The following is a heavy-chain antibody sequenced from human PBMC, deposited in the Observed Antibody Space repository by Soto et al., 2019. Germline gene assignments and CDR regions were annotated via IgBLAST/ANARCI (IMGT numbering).Heavy chain of an antibody. CDR1: GFSVSDNY. Sequence: EVHLVESGGGLVQPGGSLRLSCAASGFSVSDNYMSWVRQAPGKGLEWVSVIYSGGGGTYYADSVKGRFTISRDNSKNTLSLQMNSLRAEDTAVYYCARHDYGDLNYFDPWGQGTLVTVSS. CDR3: ARHDYGDLNYFDP. V-gene: IGHV3-66*04. J-gene: IGHJ5*02. CDR2: IYSGGGGT. D-gene: IGHD4-17*01.